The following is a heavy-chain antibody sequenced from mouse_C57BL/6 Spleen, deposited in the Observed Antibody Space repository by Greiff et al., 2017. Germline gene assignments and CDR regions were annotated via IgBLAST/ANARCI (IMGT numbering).Heavy chain of an antibody. CDR1: GFTFSSYG. CDR3: ARPQLNYFDY. CDR2: ISSGGSYT. V-gene: IGHV5-6*01. Sequence: EVQLQESGGDLVKPGGSLKLSCAASGFTFSSYGMSWVRQTPDKRLEWVATISSGGSYTYYPDSVKGRFTISRDNAKNTLYLQMSSLKSADTAMYYCARPQLNYFDYWGQGTTLTVSS. J-gene: IGHJ2*01.